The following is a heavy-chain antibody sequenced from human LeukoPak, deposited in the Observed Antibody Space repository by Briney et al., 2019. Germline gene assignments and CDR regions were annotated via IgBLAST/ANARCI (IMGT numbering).Heavy chain of an antibody. V-gene: IGHV3-23*01. CDR1: GFTFTTYW. CDR2: ISGSGSNT. J-gene: IGHJ3*01. D-gene: IGHD1-26*01. CDR3: AKDLRYSGSPRGFDF. Sequence: GESLRLSCAASGFTFTTYWLGWVRQAPGKGLEWVSSISGSGSNTFYADSVKGRFTISRDNSKNTLYLQMNSLRAEDTAVYYCAKDLRYSGSPRGFDFWGRGTMVTVSS.